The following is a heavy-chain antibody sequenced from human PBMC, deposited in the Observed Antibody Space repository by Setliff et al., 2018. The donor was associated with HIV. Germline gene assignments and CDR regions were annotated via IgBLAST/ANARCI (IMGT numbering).Heavy chain of an antibody. Sequence: KISCQGSVYTFDKYYIAWVRQMPGKGLEWMGLIYPDDSYTTYSPAFEGHVTFSADKSNSTAYLQWSSLKASDTAMYYCARRNDYYYYMDVWGAGTTVTV. J-gene: IGHJ6*03. V-gene: IGHV5-51*01. CDR1: VYTFDKYY. CDR3: ARRNDYYYYMDV. CDR2: IYPDDSYT.